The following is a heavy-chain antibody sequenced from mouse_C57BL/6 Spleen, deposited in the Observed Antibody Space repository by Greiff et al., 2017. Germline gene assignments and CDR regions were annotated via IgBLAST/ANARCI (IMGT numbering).Heavy chain of an antibody. D-gene: IGHD2-3*01. CDR2: INPSSGYT. J-gene: IGHJ2*01. CDR3: ARSWDGYSPFDY. Sequence: QVQLQQSGAELVKPGASVKMSCKASGYTFTSYTMHWVKQRPGQGLEWIGYINPSSGYTKYNQKFKDKATLTADKSSSTAYMQLSSLTSEDSAVYYCARSWDGYSPFDYWGQGTTLTVSS. V-gene: IGHV1S26*01. CDR1: GYTFTSYT.